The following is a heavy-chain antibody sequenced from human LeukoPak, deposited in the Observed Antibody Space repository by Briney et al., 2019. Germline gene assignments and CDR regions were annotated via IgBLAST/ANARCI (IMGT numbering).Heavy chain of an antibody. D-gene: IGHD3-3*01. CDR2: IRYDGSNK. CDR1: GFTFSSYG. CDR3: AKHLYYDFWSSYRPQYFHH. Sequence: GGSLRLSCAASGFTFSSYGMHWVRQAPGKGLEWVAFIRYDGSNKYYADSVKGRFTISRDNSKNTLYLQMNSLRAEDTAVYYCAKHLYYDFWSSYRPQYFHHWGQGTLVTVSS. V-gene: IGHV3-30*02. J-gene: IGHJ1*01.